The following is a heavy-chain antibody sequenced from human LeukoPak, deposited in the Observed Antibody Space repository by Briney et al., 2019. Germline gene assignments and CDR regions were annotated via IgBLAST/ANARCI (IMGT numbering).Heavy chain of an antibody. Sequence: GGSLRLSCAASGFTFDDYGMSWVRQAPGKGLEWVSGINWNGGSTGYADSVKGRLTISRDNAKNSLYLQMNSLRAEDTALYYCARDPYYGSGSYPDAFDIWGQGTMVTVSS. CDR3: ARDPYYGSGSYPDAFDI. V-gene: IGHV3-20*04. CDR1: GFTFDDYG. J-gene: IGHJ3*02. D-gene: IGHD3-10*01. CDR2: INWNGGST.